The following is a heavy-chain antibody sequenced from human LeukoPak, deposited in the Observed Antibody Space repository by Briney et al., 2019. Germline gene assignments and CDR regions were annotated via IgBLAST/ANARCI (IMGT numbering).Heavy chain of an antibody. Sequence: GGSLRLSCAASGFTFTHYGMNWVRQAPGKGLEWVSGIRANGETTYYADSVRGRFTISRDNSRSMVWLQMNSLRAEDTAVYYCARVLRYCSGGNCYSGGLGYMDVWGKGTTVTISS. CDR1: GFTFTHYG. J-gene: IGHJ6*03. CDR2: IRANGETT. V-gene: IGHV3-23*01. D-gene: IGHD2-15*01. CDR3: ARVLRYCSGGNCYSGGLGYMDV.